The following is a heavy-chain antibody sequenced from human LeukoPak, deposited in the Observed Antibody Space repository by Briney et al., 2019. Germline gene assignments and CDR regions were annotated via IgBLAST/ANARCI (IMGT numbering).Heavy chain of an antibody. V-gene: IGHV4-31*03. CDR3: ASHIAAAGKRMIDY. J-gene: IGHJ4*02. Sequence: PSQTLSLTCTVSGGSISSGGYYWSWIRQHPGKGLEWIGYIYYSGSTYYNPSLKSRVTISVDTSKNQFSLKLSSVTAADTAVYCCASHIAAAGKRMIDYWGQGTLVTVSS. CDR1: GGSISSGGYY. D-gene: IGHD6-13*01. CDR2: IYYSGST.